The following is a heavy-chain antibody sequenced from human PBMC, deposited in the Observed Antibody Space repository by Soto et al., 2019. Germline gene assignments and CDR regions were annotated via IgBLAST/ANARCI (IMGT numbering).Heavy chain of an antibody. V-gene: IGHV1-24*01. Sequence: ASVKVSCKVSGYTLTELSMHWVRQAPGKGLEWMGGFDPEDGETFYAQKFQGRVTMTEDTSTDTAYMELSSLRSEDTAVYYCATALTPLRSGWFEYWGQGTLATVSS. CDR3: ATALTPLRSGWFEY. J-gene: IGHJ4*02. D-gene: IGHD6-19*01. CDR1: GYTLTELS. CDR2: FDPEDGET.